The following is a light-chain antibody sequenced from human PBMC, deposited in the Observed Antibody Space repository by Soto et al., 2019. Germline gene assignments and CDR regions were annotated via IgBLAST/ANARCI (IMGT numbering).Light chain of an antibody. CDR1: SSDVGAYNF. J-gene: IGLJ1*01. CDR3: CSYAGSYTLYV. CDR2: DVG. Sequence: QSALTQPRSVSESPGQSVTISCTGTSSDVGAYNFVSWYQQHPGKAPKLMIYDVGKRPSGVPDRFSGSKSGSTASLTISGLQAEDEADYYCCSYAGSYTLYVFGPGTKLTVL. V-gene: IGLV2-11*01.